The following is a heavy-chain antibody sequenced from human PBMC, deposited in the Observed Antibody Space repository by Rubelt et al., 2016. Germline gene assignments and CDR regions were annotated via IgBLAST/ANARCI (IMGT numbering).Heavy chain of an antibody. J-gene: IGHJ5*02. CDR2: IYKHVFT. Sequence: VQLQESGPGLVKPSETLSLTCTVSGGSLRTYYWRWLRQPPGKGLTLFGYIYKHVFTNSKPSLQIPVTLSLDTSTKQFSLKVSSVTAVDTAVYYCAGRGTDCSSSSCYNWFDPWGQGTLVTVSS. D-gene: IGHD2-2*01. CDR1: GGSLRTYY. CDR3: AGRGTDCSSSSCYNWFDP. V-gene: IGHV4-59*01.